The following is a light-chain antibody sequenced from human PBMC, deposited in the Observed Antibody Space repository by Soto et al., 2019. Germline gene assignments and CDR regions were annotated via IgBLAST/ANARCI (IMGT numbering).Light chain of an antibody. J-gene: IGLJ2*01. Sequence: QSALTQPASVSGSPGQSITISCTGTSSDVGGYDYVSWYQQHPGKAPKLMIFDVTNRPSGVSTRFSGSKSGNTASLTISGLKADDEADYYCSSYTSSTTLVFGEGTKLTVL. V-gene: IGLV2-14*03. CDR3: SSYTSSTTLV. CDR2: DVT. CDR1: SSDVGGYDY.